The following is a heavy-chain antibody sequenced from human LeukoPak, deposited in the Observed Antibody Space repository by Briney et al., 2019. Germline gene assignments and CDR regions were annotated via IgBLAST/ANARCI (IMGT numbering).Heavy chain of an antibody. CDR2: ISGSGGST. CDR3: ANDYGDYEVYFDY. D-gene: IGHD4-17*01. V-gene: IGHV3-23*01. J-gene: IGHJ4*02. Sequence: GGSLRLSCAASGFTFSNYAMSWVRQAPGKGLEWVSAISGSGGSTYYADSVKGRFTISRDNSKSTLYPQMDSLRAEDTAIYYCANDYGDYEVYFDYWGQGTLVTVSS. CDR1: GFTFSNYA.